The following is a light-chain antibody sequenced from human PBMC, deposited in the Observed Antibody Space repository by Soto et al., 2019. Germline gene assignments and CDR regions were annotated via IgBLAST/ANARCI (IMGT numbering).Light chain of an antibody. CDR3: QHFNTYPIT. J-gene: IGKJ5*01. V-gene: IGKV1-5*01. Sequence: DIQMTQSPATLSASVGDRVTITCRASQSVIRLLTWYQQKPGNAPQLLIYEASSLESGVPSRFSGSGSGTEFTLTIIFLQPDDFATYYCQHFNTYPITFGQGTRLEI. CDR2: EAS. CDR1: QSVIRL.